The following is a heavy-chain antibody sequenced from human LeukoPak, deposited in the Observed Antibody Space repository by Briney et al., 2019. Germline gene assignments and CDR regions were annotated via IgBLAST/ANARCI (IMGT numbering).Heavy chain of an antibody. CDR2: INLAGSEE. J-gene: IGHJ4*02. CDR3: AARKGDQTTAY. V-gene: IGHV3-7*01. D-gene: IGHD1-14*01. CDR1: GFTFSDYW. Sequence: PGGSLRLSCAAPGFTFSDYWMSWVRQVPGKGLEWVANINLAGSEEFYLESVRGRFTISRDNAKNSLSLQMNNLRDEDTAVYYSAARKGDQTTAYWGQGTLVTVSA.